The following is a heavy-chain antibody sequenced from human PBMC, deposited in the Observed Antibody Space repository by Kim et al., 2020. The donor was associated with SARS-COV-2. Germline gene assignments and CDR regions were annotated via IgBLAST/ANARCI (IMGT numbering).Heavy chain of an antibody. V-gene: IGHV4-59*01. CDR1: GGSISSYY. CDR3: ARGRTGGPEYYFDY. Sequence: SETLSLTCTVSGGSISSYYWGWIRQPPGKGLEWIGYIYYSGSTNYNPSLKSRVTISVDTSKNQFSLKLSSVTAADTAVYYCARGRTGGPEYYFDYWGQGTLVTVSS. J-gene: IGHJ4*02. CDR2: IYYSGST. D-gene: IGHD2-15*01.